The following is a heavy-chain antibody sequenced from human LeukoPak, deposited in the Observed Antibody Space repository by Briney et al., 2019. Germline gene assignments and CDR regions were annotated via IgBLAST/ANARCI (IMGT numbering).Heavy chain of an antibody. V-gene: IGHV4-59*01. J-gene: IGHJ4*02. CDR3: ARDRGHFDY. Sequence: SETLSLTCTVSGGSISSYYWSWIRQPPGKGLEWIGHIYYSGSTNYNPSLKSRVTISVDTSKNQFSLKLSSVTAADTAVYYCARDRGHFDYWGQGTLVTVSS. CDR2: IYYSGST. D-gene: IGHD1-26*01. CDR1: GGSISSYY.